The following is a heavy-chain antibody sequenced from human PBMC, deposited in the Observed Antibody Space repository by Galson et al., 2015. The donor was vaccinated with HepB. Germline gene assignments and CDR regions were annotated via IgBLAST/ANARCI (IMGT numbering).Heavy chain of an antibody. V-gene: IGHV3-21*01. CDR1: GFTFSSYS. J-gene: IGHJ6*02. D-gene: IGHD1-1*01. CDR3: ARLEYYYYGMDV. CDR2: ISSSSSYM. Sequence: SLRLSCAASGFTFSSYSMNWVRQAPGKGLEWVSSISSSSSYMYYADSVKGRFTISRDNAKNSLYLQMNSLRAEDTAVYYCARLEYYYYGMDVWGQGTTVTVSS.